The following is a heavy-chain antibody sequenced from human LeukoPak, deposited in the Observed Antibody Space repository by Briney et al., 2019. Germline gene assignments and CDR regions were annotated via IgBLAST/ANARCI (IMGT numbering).Heavy chain of an antibody. CDR1: GFTFSSYA. CDR3: AREPTLPIYDFLFLPHAWFDP. CDR2: INHSGST. J-gene: IGHJ5*02. V-gene: IGHV4-34*01. Sequence: GSLRLSCAASGFTFSSYAMSWVRQAPGKGLEWIGEINHSGSTNYNPSLKSRVTISVDTSKNQFSLKLSSVTAADTAVYYCAREPTLPIYDFLFLPHAWFDPWGQGTLVTVSS. D-gene: IGHD3-3*01.